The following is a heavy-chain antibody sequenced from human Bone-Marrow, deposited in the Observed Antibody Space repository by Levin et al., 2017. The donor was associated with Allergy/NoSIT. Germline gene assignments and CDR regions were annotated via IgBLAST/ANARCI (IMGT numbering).Heavy chain of an antibody. CDR2: MNPKTNDT. J-gene: IGHJ4*02. D-gene: IGHD5-18*01. CDR3: ARGERLRRYSYGTADV. CDR1: GYIFTNYD. Sequence: VASVKVSCKASGYIFTNYDMNWVRQAPGQGLEWMAWMNPKTNDTAYAQKFQGRVTVTRDTSIDTAYMEVNGLRSEDTAVYFCARGERLRRYSYGTADVWGQGTLVTVSS. V-gene: IGHV1-8*02.